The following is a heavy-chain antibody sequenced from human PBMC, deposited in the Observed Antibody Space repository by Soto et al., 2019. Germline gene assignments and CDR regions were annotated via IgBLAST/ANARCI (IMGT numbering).Heavy chain of an antibody. CDR3: ARVAQYYDILAGYYNDYYYYYMDV. Sequence: EVQLVESGGGLVQPGGSLRLSCAASGFTFSSYWMHWVRQAPGKGLVWVSRINSDGSSTSYADSVKGRFTISRDNAKNTLYLQMNSLRAEDTAVYYCARVAQYYDILAGYYNDYYYYYMDVWGKGTTVTVSS. J-gene: IGHJ6*03. V-gene: IGHV3-74*01. D-gene: IGHD3-9*01. CDR1: GFTFSSYW. CDR2: INSDGSST.